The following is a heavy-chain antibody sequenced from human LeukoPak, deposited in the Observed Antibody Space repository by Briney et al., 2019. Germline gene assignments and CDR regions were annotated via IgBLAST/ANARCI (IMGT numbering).Heavy chain of an antibody. CDR1: GYTFTSYD. D-gene: IGHD2-2*01. CDR2: MNPNSGNT. V-gene: IGHV1-8*01. Sequence: ASVKVSCKASGYTFTSYDINWVRQATGQGLEWMGWMNPNSGNTGYAQKFQGRVTMTRNTSISTAYMELSSLRSEDTAVYYCARRSPPAARYNWFDPWGQGTLVTVPS. CDR3: ARRSPPAARYNWFDP. J-gene: IGHJ5*02.